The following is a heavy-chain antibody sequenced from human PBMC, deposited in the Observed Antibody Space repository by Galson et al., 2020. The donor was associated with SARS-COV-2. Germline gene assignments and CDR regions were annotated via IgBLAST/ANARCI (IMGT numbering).Heavy chain of an antibody. V-gene: IGHV3-64*02. J-gene: IGHJ4*02. CDR2: ISNDGRST. Sequence: GESLKISCVASGFTFRGYAMHWVRQAPGKGLEFVSAISNDGRSTYYADSVKGRFTVSRDNSKNTLYLQMGSPTEADMAEYYCARGRDYGDLWGQGALVTVSS. CDR3: ARGRDYGDL. CDR1: GFTFRGYA. D-gene: IGHD4-17*01.